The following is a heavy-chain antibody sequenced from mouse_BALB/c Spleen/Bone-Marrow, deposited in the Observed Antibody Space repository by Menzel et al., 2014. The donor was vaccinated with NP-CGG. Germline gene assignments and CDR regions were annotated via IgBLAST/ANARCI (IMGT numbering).Heavy chain of an antibody. D-gene: IGHD2-4*01. V-gene: IGHV1-85*01. CDR2: IFPGDGST. Sequence: QVQLKDSGAELVKPGASVKLSCKASGYTFTSYDINWVRQRPEQGLEWIGWIFPGDGSTKYNEKFKGKATLTTDKSSSTAYMQLSRLTSEDSAVYFRARRVYYDYDGGAWFAYWGQGTLVTVSA. CDR1: GYTFTSYD. CDR3: ARRVYYDYDGGAWFAY. J-gene: IGHJ3*01.